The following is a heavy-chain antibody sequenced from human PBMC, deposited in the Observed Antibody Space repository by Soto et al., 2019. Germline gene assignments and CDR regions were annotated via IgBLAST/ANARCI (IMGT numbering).Heavy chain of an antibody. V-gene: IGHV4-31*03. CDR3: ARDGVYDFWSGYARTNWYFDL. Sequence: QVQLQESGPGLVKPSQTLSLTCTVSGGSISSGGYYWSWIRQHPGKGLEWIGYIYYSGSTYYNSSLKSRVTISVDTSKNQFSLKLSSVTAADTAVYYCARDGVYDFWSGYARTNWYFDLWGRGTLVTVSS. J-gene: IGHJ2*01. D-gene: IGHD3-3*01. CDR2: IYYSGST. CDR1: GGSISSGGYY.